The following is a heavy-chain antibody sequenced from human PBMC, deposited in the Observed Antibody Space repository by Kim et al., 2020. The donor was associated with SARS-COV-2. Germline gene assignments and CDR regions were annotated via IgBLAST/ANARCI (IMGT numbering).Heavy chain of an antibody. D-gene: IGHD5-12*01. CDR3: ARLSGAIGQWLRYRGGAY. CDR2: INYSGST. J-gene: IGHJ4*02. V-gene: IGHV4-39*01. Sequence: SETLSLTCTVAGGSISSSSYYWGWIRQPPGKGLAWIGSINYSGSTYYNPSLKSRVTISVDTSKNQFSLKRSSVTAADTAVYYCARLSGAIGQWLRYRGGAYWGQGTLVTVSS. CDR1: GGSISSSSYY.